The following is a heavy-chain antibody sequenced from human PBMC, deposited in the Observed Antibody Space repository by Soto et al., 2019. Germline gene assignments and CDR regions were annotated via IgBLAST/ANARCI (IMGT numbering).Heavy chain of an antibody. Sequence: QVQLQESGPGLVKPSQTLSLTCTVSGGSISSGGYYWSWIRQHPGQGLEWIGYIYYSGSTYYNPSLKSRVTISVDTSKNQFSLKLSSVTAADTAVYYCARVIMVYATYYFDYWGQGTLVTVSS. J-gene: IGHJ4*02. D-gene: IGHD2-8*01. CDR2: IYYSGST. CDR3: ARVIMVYATYYFDY. V-gene: IGHV4-31*03. CDR1: GGSISSGGYY.